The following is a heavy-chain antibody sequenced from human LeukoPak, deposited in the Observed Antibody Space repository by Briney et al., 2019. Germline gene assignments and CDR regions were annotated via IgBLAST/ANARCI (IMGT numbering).Heavy chain of an antibody. V-gene: IGHV3-74*01. CDR1: GFTFSSYW. CDR3: ARGSTIFGVVIVDY. CDR2: IRGDGSST. Sequence: GGSLRLSCAASGFTFSSYWMYWVRHVPGKGLVWVSRIRGDGSSTSYADSVKGRFTISRDNAKNTLYLQMNSLRAEDTAVYYCARGSTIFGVVIVDYWGQGTLVTVSS. J-gene: IGHJ4*02. D-gene: IGHD3-3*01.